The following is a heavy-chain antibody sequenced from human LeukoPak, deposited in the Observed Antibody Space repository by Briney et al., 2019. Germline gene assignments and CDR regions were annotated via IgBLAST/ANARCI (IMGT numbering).Heavy chain of an antibody. Sequence: SETLSLTCAVYGGSFSGYYWSWIRQPPGKGLEWIGEINHSGSTNYNPSLKSRVTISVDTSKNQFSLKLSSVTAADTAVYYCARVEGRRYYDFWSGYPGKRGNCYYYMDVWGKGTTVTVSS. J-gene: IGHJ6*03. D-gene: IGHD3-3*01. CDR1: GGSFSGYY. CDR2: INHSGST. CDR3: ARVEGRRYYDFWSGYPGKRGNCYYYMDV. V-gene: IGHV4-34*01.